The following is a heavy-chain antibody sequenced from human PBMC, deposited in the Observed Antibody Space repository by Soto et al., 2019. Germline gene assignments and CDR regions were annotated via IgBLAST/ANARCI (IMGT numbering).Heavy chain of an antibody. CDR1: GYSFTSYW. CDR3: ATCIAVAGIVSPLGMDV. Sequence: GESLKISCKGSGYSFTSYWIGWVRQMPGKGLEWMGIIYPGDSDTRYSPSFQGQVTISADKSISTAYLQWSSLKASDTAMYYCATCIAVAGIVSPLGMDVWGQGTTVTVSS. D-gene: IGHD6-19*01. V-gene: IGHV5-51*01. CDR2: IYPGDSDT. J-gene: IGHJ6*02.